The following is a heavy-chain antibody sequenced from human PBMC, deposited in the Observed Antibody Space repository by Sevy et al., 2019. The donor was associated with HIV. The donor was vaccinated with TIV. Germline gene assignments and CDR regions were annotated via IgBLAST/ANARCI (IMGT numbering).Heavy chain of an antibody. D-gene: IGHD3-16*02. CDR1: GFTFSTYW. Sequence: GSLRLSCAASGFTFSTYWMHWVRQAPAKGLVWVSRINGDGGITMYADSVKGRFTISRDNAKSTLYLQMDSLRVEDTAVYYCIGGYPNYFDPWGQGTLVTVSS. CDR2: INGDGGIT. J-gene: IGHJ5*02. V-gene: IGHV3-74*03. CDR3: IGGYPNYFDP.